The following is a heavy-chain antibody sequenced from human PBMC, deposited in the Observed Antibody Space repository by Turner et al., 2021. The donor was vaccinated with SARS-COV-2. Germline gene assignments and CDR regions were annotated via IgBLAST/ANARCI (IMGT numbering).Heavy chain of an antibody. CDR3: ARLMDSIDYYYGMDV. J-gene: IGHJ6*02. CDR1: DGSISSSTYY. V-gene: IGHV4-39*01. D-gene: IGHD2-2*03. Sequence: QLQLQESGPGLVTSSATLSPTCTVPDGSISSSTYYWGWIRQPPGKGLEWIGSIYYSGITYYNPSLKRRGTISVDTYKNQFSLKLSSVTAAETAVYYCARLMDSIDYYYGMDVWGQGTTVTVSS. CDR2: IYYSGIT.